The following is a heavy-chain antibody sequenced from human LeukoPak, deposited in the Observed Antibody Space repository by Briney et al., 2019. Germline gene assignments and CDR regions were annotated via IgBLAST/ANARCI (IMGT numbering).Heavy chain of an antibody. CDR2: ISSVGSST. J-gene: IGHJ6*03. CDR1: GFTFSSYW. Sequence: PGGSLRLSCAASGFTFSSYWMHWVRQAPGQGLVWVSHISSVGSSTSYADSVRGRFTISRDNAKNTLNLQMKGLRAEDTAVYYCVRGMATTVSHYYDYYMDVWGKGTTVTVSS. CDR3: VRGMATTVSHYYDYYMDV. D-gene: IGHD4-11*01. V-gene: IGHV3-74*01.